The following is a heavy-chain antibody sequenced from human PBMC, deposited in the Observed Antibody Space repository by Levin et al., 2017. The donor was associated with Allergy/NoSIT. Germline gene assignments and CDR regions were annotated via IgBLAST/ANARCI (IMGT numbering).Heavy chain of an antibody. Sequence: SETLSLTCTVSGGSISSYYWSWIRQPPGKGLEWIGYIYYSGSTNYNPSLKSRVTISVDTSKNQFSLTLSSVTAADTAVYYCARMNTVYNWFDPWGHGILVTVSS. D-gene: IGHD4-17*01. J-gene: IGHJ5*02. CDR2: IYYSGST. CDR3: ARMNTVYNWFDP. CDR1: GGSISSYY. V-gene: IGHV4-59*01.